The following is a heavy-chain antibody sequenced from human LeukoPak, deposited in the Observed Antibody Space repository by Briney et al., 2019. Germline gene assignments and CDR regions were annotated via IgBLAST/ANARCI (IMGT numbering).Heavy chain of an antibody. CDR3: ARRVRDDSSGYLYCFDY. Sequence: NPGGSLRLSCAASGFTFSSYSMNWVRQAPGKGLEWVSSISSSSTYIYYADSVKGRFTISRDNAKNSLYLQMNSLRAEDTAVYYCARRVRDDSSGYLYCFDYWGQGTLVTVSS. V-gene: IGHV3-21*01. CDR1: GFTFSSYS. CDR2: ISSSSTYI. D-gene: IGHD3-22*01. J-gene: IGHJ4*02.